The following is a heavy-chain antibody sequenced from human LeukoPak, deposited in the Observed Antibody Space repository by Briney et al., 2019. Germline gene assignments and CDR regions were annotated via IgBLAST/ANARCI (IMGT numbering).Heavy chain of an antibody. CDR3: ARQVLVGAGGDYFDY. Sequence: PSETLSLTCAVSGYSISSGYYWGWIRQPPGKGLERIESIYHSGSTYYNPSLKSRVTISVDTSKNQFSLKLSSVTAADTAVYYCARQVLVGAGGDYFDYWGQGTLVTVSS. CDR1: GYSISSGYY. J-gene: IGHJ4*02. CDR2: IYHSGST. V-gene: IGHV4-38-2*01. D-gene: IGHD1-26*01.